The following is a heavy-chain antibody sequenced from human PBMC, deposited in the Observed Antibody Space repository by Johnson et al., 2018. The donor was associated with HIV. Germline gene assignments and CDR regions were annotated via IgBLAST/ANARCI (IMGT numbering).Heavy chain of an antibody. V-gene: IGHV3-9*01. Sequence: VQLVESGGGLVQPGRSLRLSCAASGFTFDDYAMHWVRQAPGKGLGWVSGISWHSGSLGYADSVKGRFTISRDNAKNSLYLQMNSLRAEATALYHCAREWSLVRGVMPGAFDIWGQGTMVTVSS. CDR2: ISWHSGSL. CDR3: AREWSLVRGVMPGAFDI. CDR1: GFTFDDYA. J-gene: IGHJ3*02. D-gene: IGHD3-10*01.